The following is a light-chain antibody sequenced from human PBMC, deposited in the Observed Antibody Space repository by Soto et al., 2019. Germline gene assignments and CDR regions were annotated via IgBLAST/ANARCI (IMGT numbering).Light chain of an antibody. CDR2: DAS. V-gene: IGKV3-11*01. J-gene: IGKJ1*01. CDR3: QQLGA. Sequence: NVFTQSPPPLSLSPGERATLSCRASQSVSSYLAWYQQKPGQAPRLLIYDASNRATGIPARFSGSGSGTDFTLTISSLEPEDFAVYYCQQLGAFGQGTKV. CDR1: QSVSSY.